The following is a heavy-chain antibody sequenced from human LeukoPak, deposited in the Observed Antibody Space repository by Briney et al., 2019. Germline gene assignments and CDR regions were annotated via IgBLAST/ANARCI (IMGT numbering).Heavy chain of an antibody. Sequence: GGSLRLSCAASGFSFSSYWMHWVRQTPGKGLVWVSRVSLDGRSTTYADSVKGRFTISRDNAKNTVYLQMNSLRAEDTAVYYCASGLAYYFDYWGQGTLVTVSS. CDR3: ASGLAYYFDY. V-gene: IGHV3-74*01. D-gene: IGHD3/OR15-3a*01. J-gene: IGHJ4*02. CDR2: VSLDGRST. CDR1: GFSFSSYW.